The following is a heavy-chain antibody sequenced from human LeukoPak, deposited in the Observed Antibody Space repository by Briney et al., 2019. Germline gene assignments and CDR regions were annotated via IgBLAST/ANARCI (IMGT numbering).Heavy chain of an antibody. V-gene: IGHV3-7*01. CDR2: IKQDGSEK. CDR3: ARDRWELLSNSYHYCGLDV. J-gene: IGHJ6*02. Sequence: SLRVSCAAPGFTFSNYWMSWVRQAPGKGLEWVANIKQDGSEKCYVDSVKGRFTISRDNAKNSLYLQMNSLRAEDTAVYYCARDRWELLSNSYHYCGLDVWGQGTTVTVSS. D-gene: IGHD2-15*01. CDR1: GFTFSNYW.